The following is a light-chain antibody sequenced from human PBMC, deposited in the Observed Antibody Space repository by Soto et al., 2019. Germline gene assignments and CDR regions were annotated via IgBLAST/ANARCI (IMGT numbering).Light chain of an antibody. Sequence: EIVMTQSPATLSVSPGEGATLSCKASQNVYNNLAWYQQRPGQPPRLLIYDASTRATGISARFSGSGYGTEFTFTLSSLQSEDFAVYFCQQCRNWPLTFGGGTKVEIK. CDR1: QNVYNN. CDR3: QQCRNWPLT. CDR2: DAS. V-gene: IGKV3-15*01. J-gene: IGKJ4*01.